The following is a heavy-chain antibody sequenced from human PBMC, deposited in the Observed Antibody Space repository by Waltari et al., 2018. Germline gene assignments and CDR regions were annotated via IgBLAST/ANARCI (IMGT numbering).Heavy chain of an antibody. J-gene: IGHJ6*03. V-gene: IGHV1-8*03. CDR3: ASRAAMEEYYYYYYYMDV. CDR1: GYTFTSYD. D-gene: IGHD5-18*01. Sequence: QVQLVQSGAEVKKPGASVKVSCKAAGYTFTSYDINWVRQATGQGLEWMGWMNSNSGNKDYAPKFHGRVTITRNPTISTAYLELSSLSSDDTAVYYCASRAAMEEYYYYYYYMDVWGKGTTVTVSS. CDR2: MNSNSGNK.